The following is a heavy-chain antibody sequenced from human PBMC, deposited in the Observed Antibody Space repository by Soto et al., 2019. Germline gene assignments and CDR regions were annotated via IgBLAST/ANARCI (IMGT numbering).Heavy chain of an antibody. J-gene: IGHJ5*02. Sequence: QVQLVQSGAEVKKPGASMKVSCKASGYNFTSYGFSWVRQAPGQGLEWMGLIRAYNGNTNYAQKLQGRVTTTTDTSTSTAYMELRSLRSDDTDVYYCARASGSSYWCDPWGQGTLVTVSS. CDR2: IRAYNGNT. D-gene: IGHD1-26*01. CDR1: GYNFTSYG. V-gene: IGHV1-18*01. CDR3: ARASGSSYWCDP.